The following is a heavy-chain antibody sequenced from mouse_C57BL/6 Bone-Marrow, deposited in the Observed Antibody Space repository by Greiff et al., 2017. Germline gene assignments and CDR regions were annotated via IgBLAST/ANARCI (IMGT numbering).Heavy chain of an antibody. CDR2: IRSKSNNYAT. CDR1: GFSFNTYA. J-gene: IGHJ1*03. V-gene: IGHV10-1*01. Sequence: EVMLVESGGGLVQPKGSLKLSCAASGFSFNTYAMNWVRQAPGKGLEWVARIRSKSNNYATYYADSVKDRFTISRDDSESMLYLQMNNLKTEETAMYYCVGGDYYGSEGYFDVWGTGTTVTVSS. D-gene: IGHD1-1*01. CDR3: VGGDYYGSEGYFDV.